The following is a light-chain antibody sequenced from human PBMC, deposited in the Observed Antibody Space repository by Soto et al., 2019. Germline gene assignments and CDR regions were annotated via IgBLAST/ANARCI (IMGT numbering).Light chain of an antibody. CDR3: QTCYAGARVV. CDR2: LSSDGSH. CDR1: SGHSSYA. Sequence: QPVLTQSPSASASLGASFKLTCTLSSGHSSYAIAWHQQQPEKGPRYLMKLSSDGSHSKGDGIPDRFAGSSSGDERYLTISSLQSEEEADYYCQTCYAGARVVFGGGTKLTVL. V-gene: IGLV4-69*01. J-gene: IGLJ2*01.